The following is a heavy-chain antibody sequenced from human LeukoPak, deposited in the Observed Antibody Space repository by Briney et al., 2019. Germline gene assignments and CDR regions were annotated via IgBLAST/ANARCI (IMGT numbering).Heavy chain of an antibody. D-gene: IGHD2-2*01. Sequence: SETLSLTCTVSGGSISSYYWSWIRQPPGKGLEWIGYIYYSGSTNYHPSLKSRVTISVDTSTKQFSLKLSSVTAADTAVYYCATRVVPAAGTKYYYYYYMDVWGKGTTVTVSS. J-gene: IGHJ6*03. CDR2: IYYSGST. CDR3: ATRVVPAAGTKYYYYYYMDV. CDR1: GGSISSYY. V-gene: IGHV4-59*01.